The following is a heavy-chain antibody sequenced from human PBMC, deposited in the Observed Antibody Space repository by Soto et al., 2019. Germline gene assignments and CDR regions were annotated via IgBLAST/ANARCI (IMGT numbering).Heavy chain of an antibody. V-gene: IGHV4-31*03. CDR1: GGSIIRGGYY. CDR2: IYYSGST. Sequence: SETLSLTCTVSGGSIIRGGYYWSWIRQHPGKGLEWIGYIYYSGSTYYNPSLKSRVTISVDTSKNQFSLKLSSVTAADTAVYYCARETNYYDSSGAPRRAYYFDYWGQGTLVTVSS. CDR3: ARETNYYDSSGAPRRAYYFDY. D-gene: IGHD3-22*01. J-gene: IGHJ4*02.